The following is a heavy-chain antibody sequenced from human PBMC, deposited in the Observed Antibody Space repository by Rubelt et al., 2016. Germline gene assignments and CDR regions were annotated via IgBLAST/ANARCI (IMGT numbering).Heavy chain of an antibody. CDR1: GGSFSGYY. CDR2: IKHSGGI. V-gene: IGHV4-34*01. CDR3: ARDDSAIYDSSGYYSAPSYFFDY. Sequence: LEEPSETLSLTCAVYGGSFSGYYWSWIRQPPGKGLEWIGEIKHSGGISYNPSLKSRVTISVDTSKNQSSLKLSSVTAADTAVYYCARDDSAIYDSSGYYSAPSYFFDYWGQGTPITVSS. J-gene: IGHJ4*02. D-gene: IGHD3-22*01.